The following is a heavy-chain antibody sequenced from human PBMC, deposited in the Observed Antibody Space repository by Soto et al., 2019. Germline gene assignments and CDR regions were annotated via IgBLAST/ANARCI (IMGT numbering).Heavy chain of an antibody. V-gene: IGHV4-59*01. D-gene: IGHD3-22*01. Sequence: KPSETLSLTCTVSGGSISSYYWSWIRQPPGKGLEWIGYIYYSGSTNYNPSLKSRVTISVDTSKNQFSLKLSSVTAADTAVYYCARRTTYYYDSSGYYYFDYWGQGTLVTVSS. CDR2: IYYSGST. CDR1: GGSISSYY. CDR3: ARRTTYYYDSSGYYYFDY. J-gene: IGHJ4*02.